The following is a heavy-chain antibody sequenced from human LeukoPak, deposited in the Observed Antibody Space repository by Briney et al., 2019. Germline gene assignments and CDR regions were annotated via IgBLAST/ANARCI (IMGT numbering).Heavy chain of an antibody. Sequence: SETLSPTCTVSGASISNYYWSWIRQPPGKGLEWIGYLYYSGSTNYNPSLYSRVTISVDTSKNQFSLKLSSVTAADTAVYYCATRISSNYPPNAFDIWGQGTMVTVSS. CDR3: ATRISSNYPPNAFDI. CDR2: LYYSGST. CDR1: GASISNYY. D-gene: IGHD2-2*01. J-gene: IGHJ3*02. V-gene: IGHV4-59*01.